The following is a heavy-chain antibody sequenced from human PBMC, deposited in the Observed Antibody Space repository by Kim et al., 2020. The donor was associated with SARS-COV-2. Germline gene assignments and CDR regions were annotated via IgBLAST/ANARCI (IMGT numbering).Heavy chain of an antibody. J-gene: IGHJ3*02. CDR3: ARDQGYYDIKGHDAFDI. CDR2: IYTSGST. V-gene: IGHV4-4*07. Sequence: SETLSLTCTVSGGSISSYYWSWIRQPAGKGLEWIGRIYTSGSTNYNPSLKSRVTMSVDTSKNQFSLKLNSVTAADTAVYYCARDQGYYDIKGHDAFDIWGQGTMVTVSS. D-gene: IGHD3-22*01. CDR1: GGSISSYY.